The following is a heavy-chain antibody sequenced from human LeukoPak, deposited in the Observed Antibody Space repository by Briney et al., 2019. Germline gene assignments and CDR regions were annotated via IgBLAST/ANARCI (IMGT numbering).Heavy chain of an antibody. CDR1: GYTVTSYA. J-gene: IGHJ4*02. V-gene: IGHV1-3*01. CDR3: ARDSGSGNNDY. CDR2: ISAGNGNT. D-gene: IGHD1-26*01. Sequence: ASVKVSCKASGYTVTSYAIDRVRQAPGQRLEWMGWISAGNGNTKYSQNFQGRVTFISNTSATTAFMELSSLRSEDAAVYYCARDSGSGNNDYWGQGTLVTVSS.